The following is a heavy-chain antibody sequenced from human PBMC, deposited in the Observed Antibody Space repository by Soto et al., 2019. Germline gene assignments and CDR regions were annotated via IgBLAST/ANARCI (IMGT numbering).Heavy chain of an antibody. D-gene: IGHD3-22*01. J-gene: IGHJ6*02. V-gene: IGHV1-3*01. CDR1: GYTFTSYA. CDR2: INAGNGNT. CDR3: ARSAYYYDSSGPATDV. Sequence: QVQLVQSGAEVKKPGASVKVSCKASGYTFTSYAMHWVRQAPGQRLEWMGWINAGNGNTKYSQKFQGRVTITRDTSASTAYMELSSLRSEDTAVYYCARSAYYYDSSGPATDVWGQGTTVTVSS.